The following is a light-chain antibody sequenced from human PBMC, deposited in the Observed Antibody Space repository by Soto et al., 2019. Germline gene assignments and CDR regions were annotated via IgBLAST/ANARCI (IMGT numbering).Light chain of an antibody. J-gene: IGKJ4*01. CDR3: QQYAHSPLT. V-gene: IGKV3-20*01. CDR1: QSVTNNF. CDR2: GGS. Sequence: EIVLAQSPGPPALSPGGKATLSFRASQSVTNNFLAWYQQKPGQAPRLFIYGGSSRATAIPDRFSGSGSGTDFTLTISRLEPEDVAVYYCQQYAHSPLTFGGGTKV.